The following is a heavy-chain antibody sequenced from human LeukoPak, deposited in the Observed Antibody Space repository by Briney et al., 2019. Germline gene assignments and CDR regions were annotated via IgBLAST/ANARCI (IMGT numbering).Heavy chain of an antibody. D-gene: IGHD5-18*01. CDR1: RFTFSNAW. J-gene: IGHJ3*02. CDR3: TTEGYTYGYHSFNI. Sequence: GGSLRLSCAASRFTFSNAWMSWVRQAPGKGLEWVGRIKSKTSGGTTDYAAPVKGRFAISREDSKNTLYLQMNSLKTEDAAVYYCTTEGYTYGYHSFNIWGQGTMVTVSS. V-gene: IGHV3-15*01. CDR2: IKSKTSGGTT.